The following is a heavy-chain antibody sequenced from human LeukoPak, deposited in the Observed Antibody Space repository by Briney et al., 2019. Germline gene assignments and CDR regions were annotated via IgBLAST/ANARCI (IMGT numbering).Heavy chain of an antibody. CDR3: ACLYSSGWPFDF. Sequence: PGGSLKLSCAASGFSFSGSAIHWVRQASGKGLEWVGRIRDKANSYATTYAASVKGRFTISRDDSKNTAYLHMNSLKTEDTAVYYYACLYSSGWPFDFWGQGTLVTVSS. D-gene: IGHD6-19*01. J-gene: IGHJ4*02. V-gene: IGHV3-73*01. CDR1: GFSFSGSA. CDR2: IRDKANSYAT.